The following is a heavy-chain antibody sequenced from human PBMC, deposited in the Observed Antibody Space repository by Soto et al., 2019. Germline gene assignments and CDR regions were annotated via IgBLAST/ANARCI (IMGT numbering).Heavy chain of an antibody. CDR1: GFTFSSYA. D-gene: IGHD3-9*01. V-gene: IGHV3-30-3*01. J-gene: IGHJ6*02. Sequence: GGSLRLSCAASGFTFSSYAMHWVRQAPGKGLEWVAVISYDGSNKYYADSVKGRFTISRDNSKNTLYLQMNSLRAEDTAVYYCARGAFEGSFDWLPFAWGQGTTVTVSS. CDR3: ARGAFEGSFDWLPFA. CDR2: ISYDGSNK.